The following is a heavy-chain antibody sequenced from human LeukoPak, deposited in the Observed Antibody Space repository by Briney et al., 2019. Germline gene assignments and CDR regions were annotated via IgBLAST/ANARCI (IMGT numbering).Heavy chain of an antibody. CDR1: GGSISSYY. Sequence: SETLSLTCTVSGGSISSYYWSWIRQPPGKGLEWIGHIYYSGSTNYNPSLKSRVTISVDTSKNQFSLKLSSVTAADTAVYYCARAPIYDSSGYYRGAFDIWGQGTMVTVSS. J-gene: IGHJ3*02. D-gene: IGHD3-22*01. V-gene: IGHV4-59*12. CDR3: ARAPIYDSSGYYRGAFDI. CDR2: IYYSGST.